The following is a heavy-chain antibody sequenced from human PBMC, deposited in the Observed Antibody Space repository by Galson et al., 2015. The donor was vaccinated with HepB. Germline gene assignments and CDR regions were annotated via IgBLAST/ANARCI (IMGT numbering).Heavy chain of an antibody. V-gene: IGHV3-66*01. CDR3: ARAIDRYFDRSPLDN. Sequence: SLRLSCAGSGLTVSSNYMNWVRQAPGKGLEWVSVLYSGGSTSYADSVKGRFTISRDNSKNTVYLQMNSLRAEDTAVYYCARAIDRYFDRSPLDNWGQGTRVTVSS. CDR1: GLTVSSNY. CDR2: LYSGGST. J-gene: IGHJ4*02. D-gene: IGHD3-9*01.